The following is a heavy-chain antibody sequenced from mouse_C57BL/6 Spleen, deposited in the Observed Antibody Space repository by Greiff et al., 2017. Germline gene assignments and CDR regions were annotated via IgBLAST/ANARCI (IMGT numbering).Heavy chain of an antibody. Sequence: VQLQQPGTELVKPGASVKLSCKASGYTFTSYWMHWVKQRPGQGLEWIGNINPSNGGTNYNEKFKSKATLTVDKSSSTACMQLSSLTSEDSAVYYCARKPSLTYAMDYWGQGTSVTVSS. J-gene: IGHJ4*01. V-gene: IGHV1-53*01. CDR1: GYTFTSYW. CDR2: INPSNGGT. CDR3: ARKPSLTYAMDY. D-gene: IGHD6-1*01.